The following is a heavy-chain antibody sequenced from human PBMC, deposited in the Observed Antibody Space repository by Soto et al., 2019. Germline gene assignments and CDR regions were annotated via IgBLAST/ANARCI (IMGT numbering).Heavy chain of an antibody. J-gene: IGHJ4*02. CDR1: GFTFRSYA. V-gene: IGHV3-30-3*01. CDR2: ISFDGTSE. Sequence: VHLVESGGGVVQPGGSLRLSCSASGFTFRSYAMDWVRQAPGKGLEWVAIISFDGTSENYADSVKGRFTVSRDNSKNKLYLQMNSLRPEDTAVYYCARDPPLRAYWGQGTLVTVSS. CDR3: ARDPPLRAY.